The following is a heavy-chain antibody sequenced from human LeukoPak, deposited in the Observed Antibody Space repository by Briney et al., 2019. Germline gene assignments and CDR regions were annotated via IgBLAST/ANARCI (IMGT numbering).Heavy chain of an antibody. J-gene: IGHJ4*02. CDR1: GFTFSSYE. D-gene: IGHD2-15*01. V-gene: IGHV3-48*03. CDR3: VRETSGSFPY. Sequence: PGGSLRLSCAASGFTFSSYEMNWVRRAPGKGLEWISYISHSGSSIYYAASVKGRFTVSRDNAKNSLFLQMNSLRAEDTAVYYCVRETSGSFPYWGQGTLVTVSS. CDR2: ISHSGSSI.